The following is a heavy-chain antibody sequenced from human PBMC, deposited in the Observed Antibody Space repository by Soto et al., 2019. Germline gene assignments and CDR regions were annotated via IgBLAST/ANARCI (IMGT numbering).Heavy chain of an antibody. CDR3: AASGKGYCSGGSCYSVGLTPLYFDI. D-gene: IGHD2-15*01. CDR1: GYTFTSYY. Sequence: SVKVSCKASGYTFTSYYMHWVRQAPGQRLEWIGWIVVGSGNTNYAQKFQERVTITRDMSTSTAYMELSSLRSEDTAVYYCAASGKGYCSGGSCYSVGLTPLYFDIWGQGTMVTVSS. V-gene: IGHV1-58*02. J-gene: IGHJ3*02. CDR2: IVVGSGNT.